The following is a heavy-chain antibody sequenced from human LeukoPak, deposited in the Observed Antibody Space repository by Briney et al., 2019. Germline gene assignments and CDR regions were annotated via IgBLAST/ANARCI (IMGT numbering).Heavy chain of an antibody. CDR3: AKVQEMGTILPPFHY. CDR1: GFTFTTYA. J-gene: IGHJ4*02. D-gene: IGHD5-24*01. Sequence: GGSLRLSCAASGFTFTTYAMSWVRQAPGKGLEWVSGISGSGGLTYYADSVKGRFTMSRDNSKNTLYLQMNSLRAEDTAVYYCAKVQEMGTILPPFHYWGQGTLVTVSS. CDR2: ISGSGGLT. V-gene: IGHV3-23*01.